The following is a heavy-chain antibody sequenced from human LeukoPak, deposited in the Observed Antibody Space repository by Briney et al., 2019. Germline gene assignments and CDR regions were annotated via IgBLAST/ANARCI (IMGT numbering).Heavy chain of an antibody. CDR2: IIPIFGIA. CDR3: ARSGCSSTSCYPYNNWFDP. Sequence: ASVKVSCKASGGTFSSYAISWVRQAPGQGLEWMGRIIPIFGIANYAQKFRGRVTITADKSTSTAYMELSSLRSEDTAVYYCARSGCSSTSCYPYNNWFDPWGQGTLVTVSS. V-gene: IGHV1-69*04. CDR1: GGTFSSYA. D-gene: IGHD2-2*01. J-gene: IGHJ5*02.